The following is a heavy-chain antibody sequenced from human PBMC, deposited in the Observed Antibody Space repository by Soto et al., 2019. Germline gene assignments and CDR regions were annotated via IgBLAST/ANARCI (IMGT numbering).Heavy chain of an antibody. CDR1: GGSFSGYY. V-gene: IGHV4-34*01. CDR2: INHSGST. CDR3: ARYPVTYNYYHYMDV. Sequence: SETLSLTCAVYGGSFSGYYWRWIRQPPGKGLEWIGEINHSGSTNYNPSLKSRVTISVDTSKNQFSLKLSSVTAADTAVYYCARYPVTYNYYHYMDVWGKGTTVTAS. J-gene: IGHJ6*03.